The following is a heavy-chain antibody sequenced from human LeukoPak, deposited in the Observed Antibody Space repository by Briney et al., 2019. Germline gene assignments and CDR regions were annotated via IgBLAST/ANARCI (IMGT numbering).Heavy chain of an antibody. V-gene: IGHV1-8*03. D-gene: IGHD2-2*01. CDR2: MNPNSGNT. Sequence: ASVKVSCKASGYTFTSYDINRVRQAPGQGLEWMGWMNPNSGNTGYAQKFQGRVTITRNTSISTAYMELSSLRSEDTAVYYCARGCSSTSCYSYYYYYYMDVWGKGTTVTVSS. CDR3: ARGCSSTSCYSYYYYYYMDV. CDR1: GYTFTSYD. J-gene: IGHJ6*03.